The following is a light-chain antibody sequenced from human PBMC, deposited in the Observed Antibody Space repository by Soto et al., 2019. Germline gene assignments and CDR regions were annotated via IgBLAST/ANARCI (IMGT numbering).Light chain of an antibody. J-gene: IGLJ1*01. CDR3: SSYTNINTRACV. CDR2: EVT. V-gene: IGLV2-14*01. CDR1: SGDIGSYNR. Sequence: QSVLTQPASVSGSPGQSITISCTGTSGDIGSYNRVSWYQQHPGKAPKLIIYEVTDRPSGVSNRFSGSKSGNTASLTISGLQXEDEAEYYCSSYTNINTRACVFGTGTKVNVL.